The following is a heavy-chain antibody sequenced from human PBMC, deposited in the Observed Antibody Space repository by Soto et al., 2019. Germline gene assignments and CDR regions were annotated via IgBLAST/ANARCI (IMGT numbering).Heavy chain of an antibody. D-gene: IGHD6-13*01. J-gene: IGHJ4*02. Sequence: ASVKVSCKASGYTFTSYAMHWVRQAPGQRLEWMGWINAGNGNTKYSQKFQGRVTITRDTSASTAYMELSSLRSEDTAVYYCARGTAAGPYFDYWGQGTLVTVSS. CDR1: GYTFTSYA. CDR3: ARGTAAGPYFDY. CDR2: INAGNGNT. V-gene: IGHV1-3*01.